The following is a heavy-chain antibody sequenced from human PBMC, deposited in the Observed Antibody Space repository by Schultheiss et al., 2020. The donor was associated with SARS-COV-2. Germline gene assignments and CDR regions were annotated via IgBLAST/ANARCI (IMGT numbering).Heavy chain of an antibody. CDR3: AKDLSGGSSWYVLPDS. Sequence: GESLKISCAASGFTFSNYAMSWVRQAPGKGLEWVSAISGSGGSTYYADSVKGRFTISRDNSKNTLYLQMNSLRAEDTAVYYCAKDLSGGSSWYVLPDSWGQGTLVTVSS. J-gene: IGHJ4*02. CDR2: ISGSGGST. V-gene: IGHV3-23*01. D-gene: IGHD6-13*01. CDR1: GFTFSNYA.